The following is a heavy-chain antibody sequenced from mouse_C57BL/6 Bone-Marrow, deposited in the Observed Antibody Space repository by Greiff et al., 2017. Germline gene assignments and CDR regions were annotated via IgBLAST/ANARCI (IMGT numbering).Heavy chain of an antibody. D-gene: IGHD4-1*01. CDR3: KLGAY. CDR2: IDPETGGT. Sequence: LVESGAELVRPGASVTLSCKASGYTFTDYEMHWVKQTPVHGLEWIGAIDPETGGTAYNQKFKGKAILTADKSSSTAYMELRSLTSEDSAVYYCKLGAYWGQGTLVTVAA. V-gene: IGHV1-15*01. J-gene: IGHJ3*01. CDR1: GYTFTDYE.